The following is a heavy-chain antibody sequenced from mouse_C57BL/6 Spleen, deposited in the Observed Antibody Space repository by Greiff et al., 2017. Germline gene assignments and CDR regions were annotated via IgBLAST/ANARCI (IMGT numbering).Heavy chain of an antibody. V-gene: IGHV1-62-2*01. D-gene: IGHD1-1*01. CDR2: FYPGSGSI. CDR3: ARHEGGYGSSYVNWYFDV. CDR1: GYTFTEYT. J-gene: IGHJ1*03. Sequence: QVQLQQSGAELVKPGASVKLSCKASGYTFTEYTIHWVKQRSGQGLEWIGWFYPGSGSIKYNEKFKDKATLTADKSSSTVYMELSRLTSEDSAVYFCARHEGGYGSSYVNWYFDVWGTGTTVTVSS.